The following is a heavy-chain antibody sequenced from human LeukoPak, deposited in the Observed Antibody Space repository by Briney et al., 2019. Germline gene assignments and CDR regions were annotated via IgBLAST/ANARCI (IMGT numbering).Heavy chain of an antibody. D-gene: IGHD3-22*01. CDR1: GFTFSDHY. Sequence: GSLRLSCVASGFTFSDHYMSWIRQAPGKGLEWIASISSGSTTHYADSVKGRFTVSRDNAKNSLFLQINSLTGEDTAVYYCARDREYFYASSGYPDYWGQGTLVTVSS. V-gene: IGHV3-69-1*02. CDR2: ISSGSTT. CDR3: ARDREYFYASSGYPDY. J-gene: IGHJ4*02.